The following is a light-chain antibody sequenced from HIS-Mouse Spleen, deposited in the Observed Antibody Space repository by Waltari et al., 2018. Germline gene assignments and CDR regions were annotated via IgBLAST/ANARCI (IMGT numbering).Light chain of an antibody. CDR3: GADHGSGSNWV. V-gene: IGLV9-49*01. J-gene: IGLJ2*01. CDR1: SGYSNYK. CDR2: VGTGGIVG. Sequence: QPVLTQPPSASASLGASVTLTCTLSSGYSNYKVDWYQQRPGKGPRFVMRVGTGGIVGSKGDGIPARFSVLGSGLNRYLTIKNIQEEDESDYHCGADHGSGSNWVFGGGTKLTVL.